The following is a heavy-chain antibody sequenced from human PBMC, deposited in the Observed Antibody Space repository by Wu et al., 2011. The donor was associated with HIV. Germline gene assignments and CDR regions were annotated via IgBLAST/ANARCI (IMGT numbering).Heavy chain of an antibody. D-gene: IGHD2-15*01. Sequence: QVQLVQSGAEVKKPGSSVKVSCKAPGGTFSNYAISWVRQAPGQGLEWMGGIIPVFGTTNYAQKLHGRVTITTDESMSTAYMELSSLRSEDTAIYYCASVRCHVDHCYFPLLGTAFDIWGQGTMVTVSS. J-gene: IGHJ3*02. CDR2: IIPVFGTT. CDR3: ASVRCHVDHCYFPLLGTAFDI. V-gene: IGHV1-69*01. CDR1: GGTFSNYA.